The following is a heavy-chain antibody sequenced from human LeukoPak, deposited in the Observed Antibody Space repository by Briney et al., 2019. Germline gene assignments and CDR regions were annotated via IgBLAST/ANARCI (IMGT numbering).Heavy chain of an antibody. Sequence: ASVKVSCKASRGTFSSYAISWVRQASGQGLEWMGGIIPIFGTANYAQKFQGRVTITADESTSTAYMELSSLRSEDTAVYYCARDARHRYCSSTSCYRGWLDPWGQGTLVTVSS. CDR2: IIPIFGTA. CDR3: ARDARHRYCSSTSCYRGWLDP. V-gene: IGHV1-69*13. CDR1: RGTFSSYA. J-gene: IGHJ5*02. D-gene: IGHD2-2*01.